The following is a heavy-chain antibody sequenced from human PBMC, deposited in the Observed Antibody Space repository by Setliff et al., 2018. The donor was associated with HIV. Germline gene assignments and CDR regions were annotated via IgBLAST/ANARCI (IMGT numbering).Heavy chain of an antibody. CDR3: SRDDLYGGNSFDY. CDR2: IRSKVYGGTT. Sequence: PGGSLRLSCIASGFTFGDYAMSWVRQAPGKGLEWVGFIRSKVYGGTTEYAASVKGRFTISRDDSKSIAYLQMNSLKTEDTAVYYCSRDDLYGGNSFDYWGQGTLVTVSS. J-gene: IGHJ4*02. D-gene: IGHD4-17*01. V-gene: IGHV3-49*04. CDR1: GFTFGDYA.